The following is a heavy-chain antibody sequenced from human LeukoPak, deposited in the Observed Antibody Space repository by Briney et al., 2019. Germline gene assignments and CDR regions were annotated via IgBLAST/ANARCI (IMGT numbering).Heavy chain of an antibody. D-gene: IGHD6-19*01. Sequence: SETLSLTCAVYGGSFSGYYWSWIRQPPGKGLEWIGEINHSGSTSYNPSLKSRVTISVDTSKNQFSLKLSSVTAADTAVYYCARLGYSSGWYEVDYWGQGTLVTVSS. CDR1: GGSFSGYY. J-gene: IGHJ4*02. V-gene: IGHV4-34*01. CDR2: INHSGST. CDR3: ARLGYSSGWYEVDY.